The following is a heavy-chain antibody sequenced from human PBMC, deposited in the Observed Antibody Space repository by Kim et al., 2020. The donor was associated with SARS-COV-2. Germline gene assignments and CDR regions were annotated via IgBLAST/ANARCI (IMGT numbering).Heavy chain of an antibody. V-gene: IGHV3-30*04. CDR2: ISYDGSNK. CDR1: GFTFSSYA. Sequence: GGSLRLSCAASGFTFSSYAMHWVRQAPGKGLEWVAVISYDGSNKYYADSVKGRFTISRDNSKNTLYLQMNSLRAEDTAVYYCARSDRIQLWLTYYYYGMDVWGRGTTVTVSS. J-gene: IGHJ6*02. D-gene: IGHD5-18*01. CDR3: ARSDRIQLWLTYYYYGMDV.